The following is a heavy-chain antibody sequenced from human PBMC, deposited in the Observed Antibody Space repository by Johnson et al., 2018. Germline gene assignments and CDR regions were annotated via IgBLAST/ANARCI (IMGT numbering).Heavy chain of an antibody. Sequence: QVQLQESGPGLVKPSETXSLTCTVSGGSISSYYWNWIRQPPGKGLEWSGYIYYSGSTHYNPSLTSRVTISVDTSKKQFSLKLSSVTAADTAVYYCARGPTGLYYYYGLDVWGQGTTVTVSS. J-gene: IGHJ6*02. CDR3: ARGPTGLYYYYGLDV. V-gene: IGHV4-59*01. D-gene: IGHD3/OR15-3a*01. CDR1: GGSISSYY. CDR2: IYYSGST.